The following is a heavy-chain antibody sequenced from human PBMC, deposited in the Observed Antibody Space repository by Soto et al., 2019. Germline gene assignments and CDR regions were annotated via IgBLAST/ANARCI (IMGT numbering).Heavy chain of an antibody. J-gene: IGHJ4*02. Sequence: EVQLLESGGDLVQPGGSLTLSCAASGFTFSKYAMTWVRQAPGKGLEWVSVISGGSTYYADSVQGRFTISRDNSKNTLFLQMNSLRAEDTAVYHFARLKAAAGSFFPFGDYWGQGTLVTVSS. CDR3: ARLKAAAGSFFPFGDY. V-gene: IGHV3-23*01. D-gene: IGHD6-13*01. CDR1: GFTFSKYA. CDR2: ISGGST.